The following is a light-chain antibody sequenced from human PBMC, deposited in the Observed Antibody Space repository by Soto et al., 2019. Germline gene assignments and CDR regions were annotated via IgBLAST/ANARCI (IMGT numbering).Light chain of an antibody. V-gene: IGKV1-39*01. CDR1: QSISSH. CDR3: QQSFNTPLT. CDR2: AAS. Sequence: DIQMTQSPSSLSASVGDRVTITCRASQSISSHLNWYQQRPGKAPKLLIYAASSLQSGVPSRFSGSGSGTDFTLAITSLHPEDFATYYCQQSFNTPLTFGGGIKVEIK. J-gene: IGKJ4*01.